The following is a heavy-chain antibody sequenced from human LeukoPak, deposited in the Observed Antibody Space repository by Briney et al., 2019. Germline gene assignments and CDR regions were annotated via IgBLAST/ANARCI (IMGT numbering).Heavy chain of an antibody. J-gene: IGHJ4*02. CDR3: ARGNFYADSSFDF. CDR1: GFTFSDYY. Sequence: GGSLRLSCAASGFTFSDYYMSWIRQAPGKGLEWVSYISSSGSTFSYADSVKGRFTISRDNAKTSLYLQKNSLRAEDTAVYYCARGNFYADSSFDFWGEGTLVTVSS. V-gene: IGHV3-11*04. D-gene: IGHD4-17*01. CDR2: ISSSGSTF.